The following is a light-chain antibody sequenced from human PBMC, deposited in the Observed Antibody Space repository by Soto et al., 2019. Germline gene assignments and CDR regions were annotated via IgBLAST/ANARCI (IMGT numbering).Light chain of an antibody. CDR1: QSVSSSY. J-gene: IGKJ4*01. Sequence: EIVLTQSPGTLSLSPGERATLSCRASQSVSSSYLAWYQQKPGQAPRLLIYGASSRATGIPDRFSGSGSGTYXXLTXXRLEPEDFAXYYCQQYGSSPLTFGGGTKVEIK. CDR2: GAS. CDR3: QQYGSSPLT. V-gene: IGKV3-20*01.